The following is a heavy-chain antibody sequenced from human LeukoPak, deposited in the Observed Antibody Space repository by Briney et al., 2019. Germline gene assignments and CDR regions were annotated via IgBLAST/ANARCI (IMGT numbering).Heavy chain of an antibody. CDR3: AKCDSGGYHLYYFDY. J-gene: IGHJ4*02. CDR1: GYTFTGYY. Sequence: ASVKVSFKASGYTFTGYYMHWVRQAPGQGLEWMGWINPNSGATTSAQKFQGRVTMTRDTSISTAYMELSRLRSDDTAVYYCAKCDSGGYHLYYFDYWGQGALVTVSS. CDR2: INPNSGAT. D-gene: IGHD3-22*01. V-gene: IGHV1-2*02.